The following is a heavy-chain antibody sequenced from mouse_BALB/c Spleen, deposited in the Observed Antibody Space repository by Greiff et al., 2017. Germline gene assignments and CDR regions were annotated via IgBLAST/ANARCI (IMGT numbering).Heavy chain of an antibody. V-gene: IGHV1S137*01. CDR2: ISTYYGDA. J-gene: IGHJ1*01. Sequence: VQLQESGAELVRPGVSVKISCKGSGYTFTDYAMHWVKQSHAKSLEWIGVISTYYGDASYNQKFKGKATMTVDKSSSTAYMELARLTSEDSAIYYCARDGSSYRYFDVWGAGTTVTVSS. CDR3: ARDGSSYRYFDV. D-gene: IGHD1-1*01. CDR1: GYTFTDYA.